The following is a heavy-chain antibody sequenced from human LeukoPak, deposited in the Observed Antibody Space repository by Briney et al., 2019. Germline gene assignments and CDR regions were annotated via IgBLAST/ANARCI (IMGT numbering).Heavy chain of an antibody. J-gene: IGHJ4*02. CDR1: GFTVSNNY. CDR3: ARINFGDDY. V-gene: IGHV3-66*01. D-gene: IGHD4-17*01. Sequence: GGSLRLSCAASGFTVSNNYINWVRQAPGKGLEWVSLIYGSGSADYAGSVKGRFTISRDNSMNTVYLQMNSLRAEDTAVYYCARINFGDDYWGQGTLVTVPS. CDR2: IYGSGSA.